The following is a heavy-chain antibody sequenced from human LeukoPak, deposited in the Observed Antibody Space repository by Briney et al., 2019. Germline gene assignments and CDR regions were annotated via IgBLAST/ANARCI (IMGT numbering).Heavy chain of an antibody. J-gene: IGHJ4*02. D-gene: IGHD6-13*01. CDR1: GGSISSYY. V-gene: IGHV4-59*01. Sequence: SETLSLTCTVSGGSISSYYWSWIRQPPGKGLEWIGYSTNYNPSLNNRVTISVDTSKNQFSLKLSSVTAADTAVYYCAFTYSSSWYNYWGQGTLVTVSS. CDR2: ST. CDR3: AFTYSSSWYNY.